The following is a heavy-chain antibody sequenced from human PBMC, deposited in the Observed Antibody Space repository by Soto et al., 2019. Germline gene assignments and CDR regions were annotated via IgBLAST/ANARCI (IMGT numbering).Heavy chain of an antibody. V-gene: IGHV4-31*03. D-gene: IGHD3-10*01. J-gene: IGHJ6*02. Sequence: QVQLQESGPGLVKPSQTLSLTCTVSGGSISSGGYYWSWIRKHPGKGLEWIGYIYYSGSTYYNPSLKGRVTISVDTSKNQFSLTLSSVTAADTAVYYCARDDTMVRGASHGMDVWGQGTTVTVYS. CDR1: GGSISSGGYY. CDR2: IYYSGST. CDR3: ARDDTMVRGASHGMDV.